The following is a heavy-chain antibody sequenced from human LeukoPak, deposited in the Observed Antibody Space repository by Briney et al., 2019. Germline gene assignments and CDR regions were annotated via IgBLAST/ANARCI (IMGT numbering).Heavy chain of an antibody. CDR3: AKNGDRGAYCSGGSCYPYYYYNMDV. J-gene: IGHJ6*03. CDR1: GFTFSSFG. CDR2: ISSTGGTA. V-gene: IGHV3-23*01. D-gene: IGHD2-15*01. Sequence: PGGSLRLSCAASGFTFSSFGMSWVRQAPGKGLEWVSAISSTGGTAYYAGSVKGRFTISRDNSKNTLYLQMNSLRAEDTAIYYCAKNGDRGAYCSGGSCYPYYYYNMDVWGKGTTVTISS.